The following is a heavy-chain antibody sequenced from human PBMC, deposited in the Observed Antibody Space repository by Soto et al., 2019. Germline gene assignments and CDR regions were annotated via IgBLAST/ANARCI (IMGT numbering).Heavy chain of an antibody. J-gene: IGHJ5*02. Sequence: EVQLLESGGGWLQPGGSLRLSCAASGFTFSSYAMNWVRQAPGKGLEWVSGITGSGAGSYYSDSVKGRCTISRDNSKTTLYLQMNSLRAEDTAVYYCAKAYSNSWPNDWFDPWGQGTLVTVSS. D-gene: IGHD6-13*01. CDR1: GFTFSSYA. CDR2: ITGSGAGS. CDR3: AKAYSNSWPNDWFDP. V-gene: IGHV3-23*01.